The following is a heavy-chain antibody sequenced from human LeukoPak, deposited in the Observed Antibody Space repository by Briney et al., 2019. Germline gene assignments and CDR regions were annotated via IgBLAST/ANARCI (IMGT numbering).Heavy chain of an antibody. Sequence: AGSLRLSCAASAFTFSTYGMHWVRQAPGKGLEWVAFIRFDGSDAYYADSVKGRLTMSRDNSKNTLFLQMHSLRPEDTAVYYCAKDGFDFWGGFPRYYYYMDVGGQGTTVTVSS. CDR2: IRFDGSDA. D-gene: IGHD3-3*01. CDR3: AKDGFDFWGGFPRYYYYMDV. J-gene: IGHJ6*03. CDR1: AFTFSTYG. V-gene: IGHV3-30*02.